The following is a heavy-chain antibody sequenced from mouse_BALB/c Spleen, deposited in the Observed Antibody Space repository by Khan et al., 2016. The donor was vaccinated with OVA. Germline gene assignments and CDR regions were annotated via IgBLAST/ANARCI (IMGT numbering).Heavy chain of an antibody. CDR2: IYPGSGNN. J-gene: IGHJ4*01. CDR3: ARTGTRNYAMDY. D-gene: IGHD4-1*01. CDR1: GYTFSDYV. V-gene: IGHV1-77*01. Sequence: QVQLKQSGPELVKPGASVKMSCKASGYTFSDYVMSWMKQRTGQGLEWIGEIYPGSGNNYYNEKFKGKATLTADKSSNTAYMQFSSLTSEDSAVYFCARTGTRNYAMDYWGQGSSVTVSS.